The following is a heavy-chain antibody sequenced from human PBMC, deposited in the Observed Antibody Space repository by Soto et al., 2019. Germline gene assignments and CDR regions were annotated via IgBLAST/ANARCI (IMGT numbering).Heavy chain of an antibody. D-gene: IGHD2-2*01. CDR3: ARGGEYCSTTSGPHPHYYYGMDV. CDR1: GYSFTSYY. Sequence: QVQLVQSGAEVKKPGASVKVYCKASGYSFTSYYIYWVRQAPGQGLEWMGIINPSGGSTNYAEKFQGRVTMTRDTSTSTVDMDLSSLRSEDTAVYYCARGGEYCSTTSGPHPHYYYGMDVWGQGTTVTVSS. J-gene: IGHJ6*02. V-gene: IGHV1-46*01. CDR2: INPSGGST.